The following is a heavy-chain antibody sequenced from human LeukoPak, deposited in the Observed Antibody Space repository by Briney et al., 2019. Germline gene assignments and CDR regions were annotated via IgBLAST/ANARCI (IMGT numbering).Heavy chain of an antibody. CDR3: ARHGSSGWYSRHYYYYMDV. J-gene: IGHJ6*03. Sequence: GGSLRLSCAASGFTFSSYWMHWVRQAPGKGLEWVSYISSSGSTIYYADSVKGRFTISRDNAKNSLYLQMNSLRAEDTAVYYCARHGSSGWYSRHYYYYMDVWGKGTTVTVSS. V-gene: IGHV3-48*04. D-gene: IGHD6-19*01. CDR1: GFTFSSYW. CDR2: ISSSGSTI.